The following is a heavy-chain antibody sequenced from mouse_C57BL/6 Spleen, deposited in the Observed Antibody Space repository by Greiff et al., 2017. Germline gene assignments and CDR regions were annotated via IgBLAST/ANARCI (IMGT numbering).Heavy chain of an antibody. J-gene: IGHJ2*01. CDR2: INPNNGGT. V-gene: IGHV1-26*01. CDR3: ARSDYASYYFDY. Sequence: VQLQQSGPELVKPGASVKKSCKASGYTFTDYYMNWVKQSHGKSLEWIGDINPNNGGTSYNQKFKGKATLTVDKSSSTAYMELRSLTSEDSAVYYCARSDYASYYFDYWGQGTTLTVSS. D-gene: IGHD2-4*01. CDR1: GYTFTDYY.